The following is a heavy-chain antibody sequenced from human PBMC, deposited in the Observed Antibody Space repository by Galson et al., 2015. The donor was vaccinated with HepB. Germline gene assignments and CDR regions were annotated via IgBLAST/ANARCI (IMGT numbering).Heavy chain of an antibody. CDR1: GYSFTSYW. D-gene: IGHD6-19*01. V-gene: IGHV5-10-1*01. J-gene: IGHJ5*02. Sequence: QSGAEVKKPGESLRISCKASGYSFTSYWISWVRQMPGKGLEWMGRIDPSDSYTNYSPSLQGHVTISADKSISTAYLPWSSLKASDTAMYYCARALAGTLGWFDPWGQGTLVTVSS. CDR3: ARALAGTLGWFDP. CDR2: IDPSDSYT.